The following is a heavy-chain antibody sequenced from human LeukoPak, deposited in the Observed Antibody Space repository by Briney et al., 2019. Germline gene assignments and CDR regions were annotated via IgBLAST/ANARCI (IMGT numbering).Heavy chain of an antibody. CDR1: GYTFTSYG. D-gene: IGHD6-19*01. Sequence: ASVKVSCKASGYTFTSYGISWVRQAPGQGLEWMGWISAYNGNTNYAQKLQGSVTMTTDTSTSTAYMELRSLRSDDTAVYYCARVGPVAGTGLAGERYWGQGTLVTVSS. CDR2: ISAYNGNT. J-gene: IGHJ4*02. CDR3: ARVGPVAGTGLAGERY. V-gene: IGHV1-18*01.